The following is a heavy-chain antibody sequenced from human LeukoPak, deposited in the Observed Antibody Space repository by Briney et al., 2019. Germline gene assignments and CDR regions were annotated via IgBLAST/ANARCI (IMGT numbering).Heavy chain of an antibody. V-gene: IGHV5-51*01. CDR2: IYPGHSDT. J-gene: IGHJ4*02. Sequence: GESLKISCKGSGYSFTGYWLGWVRQMPGKGLEWMGIIYPGHSDTRYSPSFQGQVTISAVKSISTAYLQWNSLKASDTAMYYCARLGIVGAYRYYFDYWGQGTLVTVSS. CDR1: GYSFTGYW. D-gene: IGHD1-26*01. CDR3: ARLGIVGAYRYYFDY.